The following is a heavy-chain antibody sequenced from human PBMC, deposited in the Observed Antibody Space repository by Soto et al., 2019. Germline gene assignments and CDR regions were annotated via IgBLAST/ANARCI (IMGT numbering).Heavy chain of an antibody. V-gene: IGHV3-30-3*01. CDR3: ARDAILYARYDYGGPSDAFDI. Sequence: PGGSLRLSCAASGFTFSSYAMHWVRQAPGKGLEWVAVISYDGSNKYYADSVKGRFTISRDNSKNTLYLQMNSLRAEDTAVYYCARDAILYARYDYGGPSDAFDIWGRGTMVTVSS. CDR2: ISYDGSNK. J-gene: IGHJ3*02. CDR1: GFTFSSYA. D-gene: IGHD4-17*01.